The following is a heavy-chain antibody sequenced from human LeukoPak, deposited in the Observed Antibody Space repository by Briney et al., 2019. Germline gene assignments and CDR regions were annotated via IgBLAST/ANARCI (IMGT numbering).Heavy chain of an antibody. V-gene: IGHV3-48*04. Sequence: PGGSLRLSCAASEFTFSGYSMNWVRQAPGKGLEWVSYITNSGNSKSYADSVKGRFTISRDNAKNSLYLQMNSLRAEDTAVYYCARDQADCGGDCYSGLDYWGQGTLVTVSS. J-gene: IGHJ4*02. D-gene: IGHD2-21*02. CDR1: EFTFSGYS. CDR2: ITNSGNSK. CDR3: ARDQADCGGDCYSGLDY.